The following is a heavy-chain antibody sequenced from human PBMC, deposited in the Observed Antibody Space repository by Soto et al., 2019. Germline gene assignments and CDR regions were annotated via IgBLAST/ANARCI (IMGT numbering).Heavy chain of an antibody. D-gene: IGHD1-7*01. V-gene: IGHV3-9*01. CDR2: INWNSGSI. CDR1: GFTFDDYA. CDR3: AKDISRYDWNYGPNAFDI. Sequence: DEQLVESGGGLAQPGRSLRLSCAASGFTFDDYAMHWVRQAPGKGLEWVSGINWNSGSIGYADSVKGRFTISRDNAKKSLYMQMNSLRPEDTALYYCAKDISRYDWNYGPNAFDIWGQGTMVTVSS. J-gene: IGHJ3*02.